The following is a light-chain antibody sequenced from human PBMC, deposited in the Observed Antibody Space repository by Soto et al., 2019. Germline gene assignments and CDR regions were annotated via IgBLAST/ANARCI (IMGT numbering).Light chain of an antibody. Sequence: EVVLTQSPGTLSLSPGERATLSCRASQSVSSPYLAWYQQRPGQAPRLLIYGTSTRATGIPDRFSGSGSGTDITLTINRLEPEDFAVYYSQQYGYSPRTFGQGTKVEFK. CDR3: QQYGYSPRT. CDR2: GTS. CDR1: QSVSSPY. V-gene: IGKV3-20*01. J-gene: IGKJ1*01.